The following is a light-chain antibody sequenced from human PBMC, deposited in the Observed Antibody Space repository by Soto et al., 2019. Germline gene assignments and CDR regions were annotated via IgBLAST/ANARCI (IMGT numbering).Light chain of an antibody. CDR3: QQRSNWPIT. CDR1: QSVSSS. CDR2: DAS. Sequence: EIVLTQSRATLSLSPGERATLSCRASQSVSSSLAWYQQKPGQAPRLLIYDASNRATGIQPRFSGSGSGTDFTLTISSLEPEDFAVYYCQQRSNWPITIGQGTRLEIK. V-gene: IGKV3-11*01. J-gene: IGKJ5*01.